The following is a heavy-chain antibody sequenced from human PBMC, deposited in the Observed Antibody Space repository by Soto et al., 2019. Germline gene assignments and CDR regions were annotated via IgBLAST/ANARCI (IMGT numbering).Heavy chain of an antibody. Sequence: SIDPIGRVSIKNKQGLEWMGRIIPIFGIANYAQKFQGRVTITADKSTSTAYMELSSLRSEDTAVYYFARREESIRSWSAVIDFRGQGTLVIGSS. CDR2: IIPIFGIA. D-gene: IGHD6-13*01. CDR3: ARREESIRSWSAVIDF. V-gene: IGHV1-69*02. J-gene: IGHJ4*02. CDR1: SIDP.